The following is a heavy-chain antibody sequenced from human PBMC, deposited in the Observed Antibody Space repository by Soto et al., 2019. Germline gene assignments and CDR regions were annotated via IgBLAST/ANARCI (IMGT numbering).Heavy chain of an antibody. Sequence: QVQLQESGPGLVKPSQTLSLSCTVSGASITNSAYYWTWIRQPPGKGLEWVGVIYYSGTTYYNPSLKSRVTISVDTSKNQFSLKPRSETAADTAVHCCARGDYSKYGVDHWGQGTLVTVSS. CDR3: ARGDYSKYGVDH. V-gene: IGHV4-30-4*08. D-gene: IGHD4-4*01. CDR2: IYYSGTT. J-gene: IGHJ4*02. CDR1: GASITNSAYY.